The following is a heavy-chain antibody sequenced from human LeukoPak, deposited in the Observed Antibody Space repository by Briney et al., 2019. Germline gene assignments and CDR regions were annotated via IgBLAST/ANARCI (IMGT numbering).Heavy chain of an antibody. J-gene: IGHJ4*02. CDR2: ISGSGGST. Sequence: GGSLRLSCAASGFTFSSYAMSWVRQAPGKGLEWVSAISGSGGSTYYADSVKGRFTISRDNSKNTLYLQMSSLRAEDTAVYYCAKDDTAMVRGPFDYWGQGTLVTVSS. CDR1: GFTFSSYA. CDR3: AKDDTAMVRGPFDY. V-gene: IGHV3-23*01. D-gene: IGHD5-18*01.